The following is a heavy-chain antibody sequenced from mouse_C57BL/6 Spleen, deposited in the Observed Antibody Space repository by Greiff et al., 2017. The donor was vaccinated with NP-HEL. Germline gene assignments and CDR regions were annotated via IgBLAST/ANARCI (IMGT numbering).Heavy chain of an antibody. J-gene: IGHJ2*01. CDR1: GYTFTNYW. CDR3: ARLEYADY. D-gene: IGHD5-2*01. CDR2: IDPSDSYT. V-gene: IGHV1-50*01. Sequence: VQLQQPGAELVKPGTSVKLSCKASGYTFTNYWMQWVKQRPGQGLEWIGEIDPSDSYTYYNQKFKGKATLTVDTSSSTAYMQLSSLTSEDSAVYYWARLEYADYWGQGTTLTVSS.